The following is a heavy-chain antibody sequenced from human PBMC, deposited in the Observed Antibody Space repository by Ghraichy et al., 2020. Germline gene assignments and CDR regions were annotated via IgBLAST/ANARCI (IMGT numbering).Heavy chain of an antibody. D-gene: IGHD3-22*01. Sequence: LSLTCAASGFTFSSYWMSWVRQAPGKGLEWVANIKQDGSEKYYVDSVKGRFTISRDNAKNSLYLQMNSLRAEYTAVYYCASRYYYDSSGYGNWGQGTLVTVSS. CDR1: GFTFSSYW. V-gene: IGHV3-7*01. J-gene: IGHJ4*02. CDR2: IKQDGSEK. CDR3: ASRYYYDSSGYGN.